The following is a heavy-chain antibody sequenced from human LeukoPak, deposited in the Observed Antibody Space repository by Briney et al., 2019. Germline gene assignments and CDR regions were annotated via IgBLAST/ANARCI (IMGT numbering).Heavy chain of an antibody. CDR2: ISYDGSNK. CDR1: GFTFSSYA. Sequence: GRSLRLSCAASGFTFSSYAMHWVRQAPGKGLEWVAVISYDGSNKYYADSVKGRFTISRDNSRNTLYLQMNSLRVEDTTVYYCARDSIPLAESYCHHYGLDVWGQGTTVSVSS. V-gene: IGHV3-30-3*01. J-gene: IGHJ6*02. D-gene: IGHD2/OR15-2a*01. CDR3: ARDSIPLAESYCHHYGLDV.